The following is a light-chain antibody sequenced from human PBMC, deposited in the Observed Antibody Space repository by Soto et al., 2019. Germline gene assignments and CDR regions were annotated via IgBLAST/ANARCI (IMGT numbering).Light chain of an antibody. CDR1: SSDVGAYKY. CDR3: ISYTSSTYVV. V-gene: IGLV2-14*01. Sequence: QSVLTQPASVSGSPGQSITISCTGTSSDVGAYKYVSWFQQHPGKAPKLMIYEVSNRPSGVSNRFSGSKSGNTASLTISGLQSEDEAHYYCISYTSSTYVVFGGGTKLTVL. J-gene: IGLJ2*01. CDR2: EVS.